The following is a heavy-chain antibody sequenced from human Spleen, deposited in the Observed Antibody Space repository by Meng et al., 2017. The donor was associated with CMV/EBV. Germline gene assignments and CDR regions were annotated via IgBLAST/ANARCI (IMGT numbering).Heavy chain of an antibody. V-gene: IGHV1-69*10. Sequence: SVKVSCKASGGTFSSYAISWVRQAPGQGLEWMGGIIPILGIANYAQKFQGRVTITADKSTRTAYMELSSLRAEDTAVYYCAREDKLWTDYDYYGMYVWGQGTTVTVSS. D-gene: IGHD5-18*01. CDR1: GGTFSSYA. J-gene: IGHJ6*02. CDR2: IIPILGIA. CDR3: AREDKLWTDYDYYGMYV.